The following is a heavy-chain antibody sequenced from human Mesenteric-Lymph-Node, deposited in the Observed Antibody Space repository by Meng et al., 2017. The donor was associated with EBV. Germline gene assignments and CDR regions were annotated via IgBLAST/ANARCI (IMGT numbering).Heavy chain of an antibody. CDR2: ISSSSSYI. V-gene: IGHV3-21*01. J-gene: IGHJ2*01. Sequence: EVQLVESGGGLVKPGGSXXLSCAASGFTFSSYSMNWVRQAPGKGLEWVSYISSSSSYIYYADSVKGRFTISRDNAKNSLYLQMNSLRAEDTAVYYCARYYGGNSFWYFDLWGRGTLVTVSS. CDR1: GFTFSSYS. CDR3: ARYYGGNSFWYFDL. D-gene: IGHD4-23*01.